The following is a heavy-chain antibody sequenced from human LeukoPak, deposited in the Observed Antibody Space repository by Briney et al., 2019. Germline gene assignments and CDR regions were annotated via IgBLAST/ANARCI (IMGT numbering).Heavy chain of an antibody. J-gene: IGHJ4*02. CDR1: AFIFSGHW. V-gene: IGHV3-7*03. CDR3: ARESVVGATLDY. CDR2: IKQDGSEK. D-gene: IGHD1-26*01. Sequence: GGSLRLSCEGSAFIFSGHWMNWVRQTPGKGLEWVANIKQDGSEKYYVDSVKGRFTISRDNAKNSLYLQMNSLRAEDTAVYYCARESVVGATLDYWGQGTLVTVSS.